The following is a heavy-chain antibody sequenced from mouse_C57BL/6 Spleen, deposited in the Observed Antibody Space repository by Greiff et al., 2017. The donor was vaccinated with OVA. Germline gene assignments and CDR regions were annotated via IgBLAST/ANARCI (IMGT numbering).Heavy chain of an antibody. CDR1: GYTFTGYW. CDR3: ARRWGTTAPLDY. CDR2: ILPGSGST. D-gene: IGHD1-2*01. J-gene: IGHJ2*01. V-gene: IGHV1-9*01. Sequence: QVQLKQSGAELMKPGASVKLSCKATGYTFTGYWIEWVKQRPGHGLEWIGEILPGSGSTNSNEKFKGKATFTADTSSNTAYMQLSSLTTEDSAIYYCARRWGTTAPLDYWGQGTTLTVSS.